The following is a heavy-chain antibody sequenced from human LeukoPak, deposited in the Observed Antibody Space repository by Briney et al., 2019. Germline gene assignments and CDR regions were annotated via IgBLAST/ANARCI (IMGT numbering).Heavy chain of an antibody. CDR2: IYYSGST. Sequence: SETLSLTCTVSGGSISSYYWSWIRQPPGKGLEWIGYIYYSGSTNYNPSLKSRVPISVDTSKNQFSLKLSSVTAADTAVYYCARASGQWLPPVYWGQGTLVTVSS. CDR3: ARASGQWLPPVY. J-gene: IGHJ4*02. V-gene: IGHV4-59*01. D-gene: IGHD6-19*01. CDR1: GGSISSYY.